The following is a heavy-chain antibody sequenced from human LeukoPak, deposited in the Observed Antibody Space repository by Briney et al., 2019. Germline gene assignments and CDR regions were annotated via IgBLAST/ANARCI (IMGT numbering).Heavy chain of an antibody. CDR3: ARGRWTFNNINSFDP. D-gene: IGHD5-24*01. Sequence: PSETLSLTCTVSGTSISRGSFYWSWIRQPAGKGLEWIGCINTSGSSVYNPSLKSRVSMSVDTSKNQFSLRLSSVTVADTAVYYCARGRWTFNNINSFDPWGQGTLVTVSS. J-gene: IGHJ5*02. CDR1: GTSISRGSFY. V-gene: IGHV4-61*02. CDR2: INTSGSS.